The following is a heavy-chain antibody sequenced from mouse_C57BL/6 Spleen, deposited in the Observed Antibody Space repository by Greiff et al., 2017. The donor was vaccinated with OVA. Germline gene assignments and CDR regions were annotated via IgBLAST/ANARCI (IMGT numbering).Heavy chain of an antibody. CDR3: TRGSGYVFDY. J-gene: IGHJ2*01. Sequence: QVQLKESGAELVRPGASVTLSCKASGYTFTDYEMHWVKQTPVHGLEWIGAIDPETGGTAYNQKFKGKAILTADKSSSTAYMELRSLTSEDSAVYYCTRGSGYVFDYWGQGTTLTVSS. CDR2: IDPETGGT. D-gene: IGHD3-2*02. CDR1: GYTFTDYE. V-gene: IGHV1-15*01.